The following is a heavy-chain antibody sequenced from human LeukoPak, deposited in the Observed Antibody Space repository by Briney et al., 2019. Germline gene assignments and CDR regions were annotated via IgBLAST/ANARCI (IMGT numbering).Heavy chain of an antibody. CDR1: GFTFSTYA. J-gene: IGHJ4*02. CDR3: ARENSGLDY. CDR2: ISYVGSNK. Sequence: GGSLRLSCAAPGFTFSTYAMHWVRQAPGKGLEWVAVISYVGSNKYYADSVKGRFTISRDNFKNTLYLQMNSLRAEDTAVYYCARENSGLDYWGQGNLVTVSS. V-gene: IGHV3-30-3*01. D-gene: IGHD5/OR15-5a*01.